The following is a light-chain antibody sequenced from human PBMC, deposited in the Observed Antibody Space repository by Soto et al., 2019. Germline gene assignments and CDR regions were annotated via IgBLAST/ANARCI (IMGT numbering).Light chain of an antibody. CDR2: DAS. CDR1: QSVSSY. Sequence: EIVLTQSPATLSLSPGERATLSCRASQSVSSYLAWYQQKPGQAPRLLIYDASNRATGIPARFTGSGSGTDFTRTISSLEPEDFAVDYCQHCSNWPPTFGGGTKVEIK. J-gene: IGKJ4*01. CDR3: QHCSNWPPT. V-gene: IGKV3-11*01.